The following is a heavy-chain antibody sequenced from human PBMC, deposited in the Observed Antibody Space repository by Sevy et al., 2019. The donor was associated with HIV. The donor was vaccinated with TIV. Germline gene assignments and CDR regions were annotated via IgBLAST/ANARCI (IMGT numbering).Heavy chain of an antibody. CDR3: ARACRIAAAGYNWFDP. CDR1: GGSFSGYY. D-gene: IGHD6-13*01. V-gene: IGHV4-34*01. Sequence: SDTLSLTCAVYGGSFSGYYWSWIRQPPGKGLEWIGEINHSGSTNYNPSLKSRVTISVDTSKNQFSLKLSSVTAADTAGYYCARACRIAAAGYNWFDPWGQGTLVTVSS. CDR2: INHSGST. J-gene: IGHJ5*02.